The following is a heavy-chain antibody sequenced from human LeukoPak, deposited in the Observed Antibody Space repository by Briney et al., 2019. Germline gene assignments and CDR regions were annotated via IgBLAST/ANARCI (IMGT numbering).Heavy chain of an antibody. Sequence: GGSLRLSCAASGFTVSRNYMSWVRQAPGKGLEWVSAISGSGGSTYYADSVKGRFTISRDNSKNTLYLQMNSLRAEDTAVYYCAKGRTSYGDYVDYWGQGTLATVSS. CDR3: AKGRTSYGDYVDY. CDR1: GFTVSRNY. D-gene: IGHD4-17*01. V-gene: IGHV3-23*01. J-gene: IGHJ4*02. CDR2: ISGSGGST.